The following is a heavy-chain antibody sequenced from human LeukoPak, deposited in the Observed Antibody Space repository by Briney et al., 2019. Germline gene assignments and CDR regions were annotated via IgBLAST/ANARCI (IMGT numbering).Heavy chain of an antibody. CDR2: IYIYYSGST. Sequence: PSETLSLTCTVSGGSISSSSYYWGWIRQPPGKGLEWIGSIYIYYSGSTYYNPSLKSRVTISADTSKNQFSLKLSSVTAADTAVYYCARRGLYDFWSGYTVVHAFDIWGQGTMVTVSS. D-gene: IGHD3-3*01. J-gene: IGHJ3*02. V-gene: IGHV4-39*01. CDR1: GGSISSSSYY. CDR3: ARRGLYDFWSGYTVVHAFDI.